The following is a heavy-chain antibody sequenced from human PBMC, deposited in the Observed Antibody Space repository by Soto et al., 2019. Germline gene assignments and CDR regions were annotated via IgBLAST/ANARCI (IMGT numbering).Heavy chain of an antibody. CDR1: GFTVSSNY. CDR3: ARHYCSSTSCYGSGDYYYMDV. Sequence: GGSLRLSCAASGFTVSSNYMSWVRQAPGKGLEWVSVIYSGGSTYYADSVKGRFTISRHNSKNTLYLQMNSLRAEDTAVYYCARHYCSSTSCYGSGDYYYMDVWGKGTTVTVSS. CDR2: IYSGGST. J-gene: IGHJ6*03. D-gene: IGHD2-2*01. V-gene: IGHV3-53*04.